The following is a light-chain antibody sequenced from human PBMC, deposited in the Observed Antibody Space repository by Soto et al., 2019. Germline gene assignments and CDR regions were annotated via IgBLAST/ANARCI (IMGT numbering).Light chain of an antibody. J-gene: IGKJ5*01. CDR3: QQYNSWPPIT. CDR1: QSLSSGY. V-gene: IGKV3-20*01. Sequence: EIVLTQSPGTLSLSPGEIANLSCRSSQSLSSGYLAWYQQKPGQAPRLLIYGASSRATGIPDRFSGSGFGTEFTLTIRSLQSEDFVVYYCQQYNSWPPITCGQGTRREIK. CDR2: GAS.